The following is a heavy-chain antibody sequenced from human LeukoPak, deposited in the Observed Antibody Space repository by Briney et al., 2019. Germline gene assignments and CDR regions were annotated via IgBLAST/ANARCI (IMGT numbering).Heavy chain of an antibody. V-gene: IGHV3-30*18. J-gene: IGHJ4*02. CDR3: AKNRYYDSSGYYDFDY. Sequence: SGGSLRLSCAASGFTFSSYGMHWVRQAPGKGLEWVAVISYDGSNKYYADSVKGRFTISRDNSKNTLYLQMNSLRAEDTAVYYCAKNRYYDSSGYYDFDYWGQGTLVTVSS. CDR1: GFTFSSYG. CDR2: ISYDGSNK. D-gene: IGHD3-22*01.